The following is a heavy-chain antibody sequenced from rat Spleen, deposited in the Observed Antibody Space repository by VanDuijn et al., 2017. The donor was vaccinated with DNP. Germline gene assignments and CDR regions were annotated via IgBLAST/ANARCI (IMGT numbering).Heavy chain of an antibody. V-gene: IGHV5S23*01. Sequence: EVQLVESGGGLVLPGRSLTLSCVASGFTFSNYDMAWVRQAPTQGLEWVASITNSGGSTYYRDSVKGRFSISRDNAKGTLYLQMDSLRSEDTATYYCARGNYPGINTFDYWGQGVMVTVSS. CDR3: ARGNYPGINTFDY. CDR2: ITNSGGST. D-gene: IGHD1-4*01. J-gene: IGHJ2*01. CDR1: GFTFSNYD.